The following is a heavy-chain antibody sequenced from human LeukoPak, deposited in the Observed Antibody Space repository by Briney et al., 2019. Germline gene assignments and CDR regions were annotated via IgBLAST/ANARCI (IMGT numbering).Heavy chain of an antibody. Sequence: PGRALRLSCAASGFTFDDYARHWVRQAPGKGLEWASGVSWNSGSMGYADSVKGRFTISRDNAKNSLYLQMNSLRAEDTALYYCAKARLHTRLYYYYMDVWGKGTTVTVSS. V-gene: IGHV3-9*01. CDR3: AKARLHTRLYYYYMDV. CDR2: VSWNSGSM. J-gene: IGHJ6*03. D-gene: IGHD6-25*01. CDR1: GFTFDDYA.